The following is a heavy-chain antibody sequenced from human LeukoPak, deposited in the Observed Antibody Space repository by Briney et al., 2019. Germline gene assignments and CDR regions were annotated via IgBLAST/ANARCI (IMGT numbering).Heavy chain of an antibody. Sequence: ASVKVSCKVSGYTLTELSMHWVRQAPGKGLEWMGGFDPEDGETIYAQKFQGRVTMTEDTFTDTAYMELSSLRSEDTAVYYYATDLPQLWFGERGFDYWGQGTLVTVSS. CDR1: GYTLTELS. V-gene: IGHV1-24*01. CDR3: ATDLPQLWFGERGFDY. D-gene: IGHD3-10*01. CDR2: FDPEDGET. J-gene: IGHJ4*02.